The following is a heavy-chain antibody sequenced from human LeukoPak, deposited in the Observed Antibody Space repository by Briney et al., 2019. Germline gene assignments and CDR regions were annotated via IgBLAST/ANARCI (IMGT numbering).Heavy chain of an antibody. D-gene: IGHD6-6*01. CDR1: ENTITSSY. V-gene: IGHV1-46*01. CDR3: AREYDSSSWRYFDY. J-gene: IGHJ4*02. CDR2: INPYSGKS. Sequence: ASVKVSCKASENTITSSYMHWVRQAPGQGLEWMGIINPYSGKSTYAQNFQGRVTMTRNTSTSTVFMELSSLGSEDTAVYYCAREYDSSSWRYFDYWGQGTLVTVSS.